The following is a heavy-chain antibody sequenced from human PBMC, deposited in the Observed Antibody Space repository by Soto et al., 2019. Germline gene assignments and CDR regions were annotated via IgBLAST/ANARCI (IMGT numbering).Heavy chain of an antibody. D-gene: IGHD3-22*01. CDR3: ARALYYHDNSANYYFDY. CDR1: GYTFTSYG. V-gene: IGHV1-18*01. CDR2: ISAWNADT. J-gene: IGHJ4*02. Sequence: QVQLVQYAAEAKKTGASVKVSCKTSGYTFTSYGVSWVRQAPGQGLEWLAWISAWNADTNYAQKIQGRVTVTTDTSTSTAYMELRSLRSDDTAVYYCARALYYHDNSANYYFDYWGQGTLVTVSS.